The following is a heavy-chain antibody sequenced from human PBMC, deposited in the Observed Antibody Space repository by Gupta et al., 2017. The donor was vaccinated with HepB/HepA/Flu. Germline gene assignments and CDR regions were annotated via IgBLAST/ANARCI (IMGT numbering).Heavy chain of an antibody. V-gene: IGHV3-33*01. CDR1: GFTFSDYG. Sequence: VQLVASGGGVVRPGGSLRLSCVPSGFTFSDYGMHWVRQAPGKGLEWVAFLWYDGSKQDYADSVKGRFTVSRDISKNTLYLQMNSLRAEDTSIYYCARGLFGNKVPFEYWGQGTLVTVSS. J-gene: IGHJ4*02. CDR2: LWYDGSKQ. CDR3: ARGLFGNKVPFEY. D-gene: IGHD4/OR15-4a*01.